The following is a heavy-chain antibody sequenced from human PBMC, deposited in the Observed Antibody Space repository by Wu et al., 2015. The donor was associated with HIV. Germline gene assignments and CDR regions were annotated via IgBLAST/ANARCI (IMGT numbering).Heavy chain of an antibody. J-gene: IGHJ3*02. CDR2: ISPNSGGT. D-gene: IGHD3-22*01. CDR1: GYTFTGYY. Sequence: QVHLVQSGAEVKKPGASVKVSCKASGYTFTGYYVHWVRQAPGQGLEWMGWISPNSGGTNYTQKFQGRVTMTRDTTISTAYMELSSLTSDDTAVYYCARDKSFYYDTSGYYYPDAFDIVGQGTMVTVSS. V-gene: IGHV1-2*02. CDR3: ARDKSFYYDTSGYYYPDAFDI.